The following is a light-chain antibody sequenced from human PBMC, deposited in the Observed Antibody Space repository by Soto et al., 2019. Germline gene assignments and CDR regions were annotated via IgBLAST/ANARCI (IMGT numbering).Light chain of an antibody. CDR1: QSISSY. Sequence: DIQMTQSPSSLSASVGDRVTITCRASQSISSYLNWYQQKPGKAPKLLIYAASSLQSGVTSRFSGSGSGTDFTLTISSLQPEDFATYYCQQSYSTPYTFGQETKLEIK. CDR3: QQSYSTPYT. CDR2: AAS. V-gene: IGKV1-39*01. J-gene: IGKJ2*01.